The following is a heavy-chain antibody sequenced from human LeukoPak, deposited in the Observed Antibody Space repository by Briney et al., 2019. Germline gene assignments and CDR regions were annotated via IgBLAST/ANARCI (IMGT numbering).Heavy chain of an antibody. D-gene: IGHD3-22*01. CDR3: ARFSNYYDSSGSD. J-gene: IGHJ4*02. CDR1: GFTFSSYS. Sequence: PGGSLRLSCAASGFTFSSYSMNWVRQAPGKGLEWVSSISSSSSYIYYADSVKGRFTISRDNAKNSLYLQMNSLRAEDMAVYYCARFSNYYDSSGSDWGQGTLVTVSS. V-gene: IGHV3-21*01. CDR2: ISSSSSYI.